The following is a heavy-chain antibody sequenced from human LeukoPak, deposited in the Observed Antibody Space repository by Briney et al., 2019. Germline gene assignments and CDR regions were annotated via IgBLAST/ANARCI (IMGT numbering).Heavy chain of an antibody. D-gene: IGHD4-17*01. CDR2: IYPGDSDT. CDR1: GYSFTSYW. V-gene: IGHV5-51*01. J-gene: IGHJ3*02. Sequence: GESLKISCKGSGYSFTSYWIGWVRQMPGKGLEWMGIIYPGDSDTRYSPSFQGQVTISADKSISTAYLQWSSLKASDTAMYYCVSPTTVTTIAFDIWGQGTMVTVSS. CDR3: VSPTTVTTIAFDI.